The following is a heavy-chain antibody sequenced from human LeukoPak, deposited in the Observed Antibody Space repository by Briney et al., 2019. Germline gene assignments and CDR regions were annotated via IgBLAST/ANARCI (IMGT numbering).Heavy chain of an antibody. CDR3: AREPLYPMVDY. Sequence: SETLSLTCTVSGGSISSGDYYWSWIRQPPGKGLEWIGYIYYSGSTYYNPSLKSRVTISVDTSKNQFSLKLSSVTATDTAVYYCAREPLYPMVDYWGQGTLVTVSS. CDR1: GGSISSGDYY. D-gene: IGHD3-3*01. J-gene: IGHJ4*02. V-gene: IGHV4-30-4*08. CDR2: IYYSGST.